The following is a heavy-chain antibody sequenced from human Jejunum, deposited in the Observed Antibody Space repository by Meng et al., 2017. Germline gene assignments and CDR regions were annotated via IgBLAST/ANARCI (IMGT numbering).Heavy chain of an antibody. V-gene: IGHV4-34*01. CDR2: FHFTGTT. D-gene: IGHD2-21*01. CDR1: VGSLTSYY. J-gene: IGHJ5*02. Sequence: QVQLEQWGAGLVEPVQALCLTCGVHVGSLTSYYGSWVPRAPKGGLEYIGDFHFTGTTTHMLSVRSRLTISLARSNNQLSLNLQSVTAADTGTYYCVRRRGGASSFFDLWGPGTLVTVSS. CDR3: VRRRGGASSFFDL.